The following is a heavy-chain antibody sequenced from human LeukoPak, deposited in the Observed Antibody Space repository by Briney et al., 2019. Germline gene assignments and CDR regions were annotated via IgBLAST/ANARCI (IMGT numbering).Heavy chain of an antibody. CDR2: ISAYNGIT. V-gene: IGHV1-18*01. Sequence: ASVKVSCKASGYTFTSYGISWVRQAPGQGLEWMGWISAYNGITNYAQKLQGRVTMTTDTSTSTAYMELRSLRSDDTAVYYCARPLASSGWYLGRYAFDIWGQGTMVTVSS. D-gene: IGHD6-19*01. CDR3: ARPLASSGWYLGRYAFDI. CDR1: GYTFTSYG. J-gene: IGHJ3*02.